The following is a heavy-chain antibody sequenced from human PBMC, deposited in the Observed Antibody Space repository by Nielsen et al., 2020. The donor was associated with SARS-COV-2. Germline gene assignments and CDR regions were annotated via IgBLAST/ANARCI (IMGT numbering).Heavy chain of an antibody. CDR2: IRSKANSYAT. D-gene: IGHD6-13*01. J-gene: IGHJ6*02. CDR3: TRSPEYSSSWSYYYYGMDV. CDR1: GFTFSGSA. Sequence: GESLKITCAASGFTFSGSAMHWVRQASGKGLEWVGRIRSKANSYATAYAASVKGRFTISRDDSKNTAYLQMNSLKTEDTAVYYCTRSPEYSSSWSYYYYGMDVWGQGTTVTVSS. V-gene: IGHV3-73*01.